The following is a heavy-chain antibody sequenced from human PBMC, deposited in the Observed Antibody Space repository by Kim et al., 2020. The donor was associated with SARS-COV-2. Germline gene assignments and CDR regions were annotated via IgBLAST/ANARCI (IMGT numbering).Heavy chain of an antibody. CDR2: ISRDGGEI. CDR1: GFTFDDYA. V-gene: IGHV3-43*02. J-gene: IGHJ1*01. CDR3: VRGQQWLIKD. D-gene: IGHD6-19*01. Sequence: GGSLRLSCAASGFTFDDYAIQWVRQVPGKGPEWVSLISRDGGEIKYADSVKGRFTISRDNRKKSVYLQMNSLRSEDTALYYCVRGQQWLIKDWGQGTQVTVSS.